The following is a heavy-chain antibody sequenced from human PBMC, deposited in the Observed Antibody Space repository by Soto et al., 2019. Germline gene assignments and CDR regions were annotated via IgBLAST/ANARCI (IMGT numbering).Heavy chain of an antibody. Sequence: PGGSLRLSCAASGFTFDDYAMHWVRQAPGKGLEWVSGISWNSGTIVYADSVKGRFTISRDNAKNSLYLQMNSLRGEDTALYYCAKGYSYGVLEPLGYWGQGTLVTVSS. CDR1: GFTFDDYA. CDR3: AKGYSYGVLEPLGY. J-gene: IGHJ4*02. D-gene: IGHD5-18*01. V-gene: IGHV3-9*01. CDR2: ISWNSGTI.